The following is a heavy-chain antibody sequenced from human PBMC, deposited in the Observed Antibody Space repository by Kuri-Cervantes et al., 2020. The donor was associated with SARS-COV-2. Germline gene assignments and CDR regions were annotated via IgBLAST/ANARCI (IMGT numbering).Heavy chain of an antibody. Sequence: ASVKVSCKTSGFNFNSYGTTWVRQAPGQGLEWMGWISAYNGNTNYAQKLQGRVAMTTDTSTSTAYMELRSLRSDDTAVYYCARDVGRIFGVVMLSYYYMDVWGKGTTVTVSS. CDR3: ARDVGRIFGVVMLSYYYMDV. CDR1: GFNFNSYG. V-gene: IGHV1-18*01. CDR2: ISAYNGNT. J-gene: IGHJ6*03. D-gene: IGHD3-3*01.